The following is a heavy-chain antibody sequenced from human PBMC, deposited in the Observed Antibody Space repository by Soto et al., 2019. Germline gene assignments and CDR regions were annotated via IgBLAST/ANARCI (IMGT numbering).Heavy chain of an antibody. D-gene: IGHD3-3*01. J-gene: IGHJ6*02. CDR1: GGTFSSYA. CDR3: ATTDSPPDGFGVVPYRYYYYGMDV. CDR2: IIPIFGTA. Sequence: SVKVSCKASGGTFSSYAISWVRQAPGQGLEWMGGIIPIFGTANYAQKFQGRVTITADESTSTAYMELSSLRSEDTAVYYCATTDSPPDGFGVVPYRYYYYGMDVWGQGTTVTVSS. V-gene: IGHV1-69*13.